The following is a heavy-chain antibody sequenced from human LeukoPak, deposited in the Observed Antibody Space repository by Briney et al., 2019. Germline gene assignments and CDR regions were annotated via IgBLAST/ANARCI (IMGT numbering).Heavy chain of an antibody. CDR1: GYTFTNYY. D-gene: IGHD4-17*01. Sequence: ASVKVSCKASGYTFTNYYMHWVRQAPGHGLEWMGWINPNRGDTNYAQKFQGRVTMTRDTSITTAFMELTRLTSDDTAVYYCTRDLLGFATTPLSDWGQGTLVTVSS. CDR2: INPNRGDT. CDR3: TRDLLGFATTPLSD. V-gene: IGHV1-2*02. J-gene: IGHJ4*02.